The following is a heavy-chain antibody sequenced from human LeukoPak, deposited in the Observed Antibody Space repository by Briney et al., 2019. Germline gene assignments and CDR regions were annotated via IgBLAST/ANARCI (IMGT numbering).Heavy chain of an antibody. J-gene: IGHJ4*02. Sequence: PSETLSLTCTVSGGSISSYYWSWTRQPPGKGLEWIGYIYYSGSTNYNPSLKSRVTISLDTSKTQFSLKLTSVTAADTAVYHCARVRPYDYVWGSKRRYYFDYWGQGTLVTVSS. V-gene: IGHV4-59*12. CDR1: GGSISSYY. CDR2: IYYSGST. D-gene: IGHD3-16*01. CDR3: ARVRPYDYVWGSKRRYYFDY.